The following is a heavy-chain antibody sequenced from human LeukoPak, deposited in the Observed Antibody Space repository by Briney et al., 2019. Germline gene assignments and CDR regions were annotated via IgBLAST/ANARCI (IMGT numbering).Heavy chain of an antibody. D-gene: IGHD3-10*01. J-gene: IGHJ4*02. Sequence: GGSLRLSCAASGFTFSSYSINWVRQAPGKGLECVSSISSSSNYIYYADSVKGRFTISRDNAKNSLYLQMNSLRAEDTAVYYCARGSYGTGSYTFDYWGQGTLVTVSS. CDR3: ARGSYGTGSYTFDY. V-gene: IGHV3-21*01. CDR1: GFTFSSYS. CDR2: ISSSSNYI.